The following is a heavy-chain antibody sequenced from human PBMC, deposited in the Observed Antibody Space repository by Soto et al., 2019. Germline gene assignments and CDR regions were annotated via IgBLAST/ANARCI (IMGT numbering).Heavy chain of an antibody. D-gene: IGHD6-25*01. CDR1: GFTFSSYA. V-gene: IGHV3-30-3*01. CDR2: ISYDGSNK. J-gene: IGHJ4*02. CDR3: ARTYDTSGPYYFDY. Sequence: QVQLVESGGGVVQPGRSLRLSCAASGFTFSSYAMHWVRQAPGKGLAWVAVISYDGSNKYYADSVKGRFTISRDNSKNTRYLQMNSLRAEDTAVYYCARTYDTSGPYYFDYWGQGTLVTVSS.